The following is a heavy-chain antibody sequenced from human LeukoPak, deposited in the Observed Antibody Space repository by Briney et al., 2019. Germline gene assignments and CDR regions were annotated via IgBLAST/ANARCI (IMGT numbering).Heavy chain of an antibody. D-gene: IGHD5-18*01. CDR2: INTDGSST. CDR3: ARAGGLGYSYGGRGAFDI. V-gene: IGHV3-74*01. CDR1: GFTFSSYW. Sequence: GGSLRLSCAASGFTFSSYWMHWVRQAPGKGLVWVSRINTDGSSTSYADSVKGRFTISRDNAKNTLYLQMNSLRAEDTAVYYCARAGGLGYSYGGRGAFDIWGQGTMVTVSS. J-gene: IGHJ3*02.